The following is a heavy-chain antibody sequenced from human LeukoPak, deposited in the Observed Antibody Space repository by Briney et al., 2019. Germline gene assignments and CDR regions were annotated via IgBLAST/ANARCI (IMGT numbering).Heavy chain of an antibody. V-gene: IGHV4-59*01. CDR3: ARDRGLVNDY. CDR2: IYYSGST. Sequence: SETLSLTCAVYGGSFSGYYWSWIRRPPGKGLEWIGYIYYSGSTNYNPSLKSRVTISVDTSKNQFSLKLSPVTAADTAVYYCARDRGLVNDYWGQGTLVTVSS. D-gene: IGHD2/OR15-2a*01. J-gene: IGHJ4*02. CDR1: GGSFSGYY.